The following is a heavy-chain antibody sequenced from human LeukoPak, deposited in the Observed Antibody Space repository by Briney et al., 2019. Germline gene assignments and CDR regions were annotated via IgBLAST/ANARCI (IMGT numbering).Heavy chain of an antibody. V-gene: IGHV3-15*01. CDR1: GFTFSNAW. CDR2: IKSKTDGGTT. D-gene: IGHD3-16*02. J-gene: IGHJ4*02. CDR3: TTRLTVTFGGVIVFDY. Sequence: GGSLRLSCTASGFTFSNAWMSWVRQAPGKGLEWVGCIKSKTDGGTTDYAAPVKGRFTISRDDSKNTLYLQMNSLKTEDTAVYYCTTRLTVTFGGVIVFDYWGQGTMPAVSS.